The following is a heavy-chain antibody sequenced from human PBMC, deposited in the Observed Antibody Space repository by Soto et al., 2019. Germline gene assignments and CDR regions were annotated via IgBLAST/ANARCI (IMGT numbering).Heavy chain of an antibody. CDR2: ISGSDGST. V-gene: IGHV3-23*01. J-gene: IGHJ4*02. D-gene: IGHD1-26*01. Sequence: GGSLRLSCAASGLTFSSYAMSWVRQGPGKGLEWVSAISGSDGSTYYADSVKGRFTISRDNSKNTPYLQMNSLRAEDTAVYYCAKDTGGSYYYFDYWGQGTLVTVSS. CDR3: AKDTGGSYYYFDY. CDR1: GLTFSSYA.